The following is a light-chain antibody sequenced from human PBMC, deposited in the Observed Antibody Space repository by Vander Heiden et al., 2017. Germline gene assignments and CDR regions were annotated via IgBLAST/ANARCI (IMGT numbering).Light chain of an antibody. CDR2: AAS. CDR3: QRRDSTPYT. V-gene: IGKV1-39*01. CDR1: QSISSY. Sequence: DIQMTQSPSSLSASVGDRVTITCRASQSISSYLNWYQQKPGKAPKLLIYAASSLQSGVPSRFSGSGSGTDFTLTISRLQPEDFTTYYCQRRDSTPYTFGQGTKLXIK. J-gene: IGKJ2*01.